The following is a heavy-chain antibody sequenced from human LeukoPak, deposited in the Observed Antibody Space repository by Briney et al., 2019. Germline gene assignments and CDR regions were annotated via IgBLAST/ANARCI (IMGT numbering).Heavy chain of an antibody. V-gene: IGHV3-23*01. CDR1: GFSFSAYA. CDR3: AKDKAIGYCSGGTCSYFDY. CDR2: ISSNGGSA. Sequence: GGSLRLSCAASGFSFSAYAMSWVRQAPGKGLEWVSGISSNGGSAYYATSVKGRFTMSRDNSKNTLSLQMNSLRAGDTAVYYCAKDKAIGYCSGGTCSYFDYWGQGTLVTVSS. D-gene: IGHD2-15*01. J-gene: IGHJ4*02.